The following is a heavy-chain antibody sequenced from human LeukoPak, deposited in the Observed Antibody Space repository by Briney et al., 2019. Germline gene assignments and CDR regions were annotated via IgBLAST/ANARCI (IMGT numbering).Heavy chain of an antibody. V-gene: IGHV4-59*12. CDR1: GGSISSYY. CDR2: IYHSGST. D-gene: IGHD4-23*01. J-gene: IGHJ4*02. CDR3: ARGSTVVSG. Sequence: PSETLSLTCTVSGGSISSYYWSWIRQPPGKGLEWIGYIYHSGSTYYNPSLKSRVTISVDRSKNQFSLKLSSVTAADTAVYYCARGSTVVSGWGQGTLVTVSS.